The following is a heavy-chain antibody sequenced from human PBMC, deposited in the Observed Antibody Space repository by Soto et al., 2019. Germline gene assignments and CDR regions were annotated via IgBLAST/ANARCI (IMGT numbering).Heavy chain of an antibody. Sequence: ASVKVSCKASGYTFTSYYIHCVRQAPGQGLEWMGIINPSGGSTSYAQKFQGRVTMTRDTSTSTVYMELSSLRSEDTAVYYCAREIDYYDSSGSLDYWGQGTLVTVSS. CDR2: INPSGGST. V-gene: IGHV1-46*01. CDR3: AREIDYYDSSGSLDY. CDR1: GYTFTSYY. J-gene: IGHJ4*02. D-gene: IGHD3-22*01.